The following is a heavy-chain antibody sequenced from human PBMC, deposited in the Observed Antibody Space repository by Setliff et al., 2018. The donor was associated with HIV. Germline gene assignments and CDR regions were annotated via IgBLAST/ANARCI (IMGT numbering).Heavy chain of an antibody. CDR2: ISSRGSTM. Sequence: GGSLRLSCAASGFTLSDYYMSWIRQAPGKGLEWVSYISSRGSTMYYVDSVKGRFTISRDNAKNSLYLQMTRLRAEDTAVYYCARDARWNYVGFDYWGQGTLVTVSS. J-gene: IGHJ4*02. D-gene: IGHD1-7*01. CDR3: ARDARWNYVGFDY. CDR1: GFTLSDYY. V-gene: IGHV3-11*01.